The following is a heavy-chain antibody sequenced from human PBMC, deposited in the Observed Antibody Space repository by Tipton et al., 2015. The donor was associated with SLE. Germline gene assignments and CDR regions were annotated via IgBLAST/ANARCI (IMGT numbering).Heavy chain of an antibody. Sequence: TLSLTCTVSGGSISSSCYYWGWIRQPPGKGLEWIGSTYYSGSTYYNPSLKSRVTISVDTSKNQFSLKLSSVTAADTAVYYCARITNYYGMDVWGQGTTVTVSS. CDR2: TYYSGST. V-gene: IGHV4-39*01. CDR3: ARITNYYGMDV. CDR1: GGSISSSCYY. D-gene: IGHD3-3*01. J-gene: IGHJ6*02.